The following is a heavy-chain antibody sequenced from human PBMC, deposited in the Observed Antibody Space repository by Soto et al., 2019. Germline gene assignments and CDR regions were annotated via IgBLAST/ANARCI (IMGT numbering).Heavy chain of an antibody. CDR3: ARDRGSSIEYFQH. CDR1: GFTFSSYG. J-gene: IGHJ1*01. CDR2: IWYDGSNK. V-gene: IGHV3-33*01. Sequence: QVQLVESGGGVVQPGRSLRLSCAASGFTFSSYGMHWVRQAPGKGLEWVAVIWYDGSNKYYADSVKGRFNISRVNSKNTLYRQMNSLRAEDTAVYYCARDRGSSIEYFQHWGQGTLVTVSS. D-gene: IGHD6-13*01.